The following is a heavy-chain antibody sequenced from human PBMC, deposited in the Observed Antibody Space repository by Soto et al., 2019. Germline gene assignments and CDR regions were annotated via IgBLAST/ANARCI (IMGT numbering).Heavy chain of an antibody. CDR3: ARRPYYGMDV. J-gene: IGHJ6*02. Sequence: PGGSLRLSCAASGFTFSSYEMNWVRQAPGKGLEWVSYISSSGSTIYYADSVKGRFTISGDNAKNSLYLQMNSLRAEDTAVYYCARRPYYGMDVWGQGTTVTVSS. CDR2: ISSSGSTI. CDR1: GFTFSSYE. V-gene: IGHV3-48*03.